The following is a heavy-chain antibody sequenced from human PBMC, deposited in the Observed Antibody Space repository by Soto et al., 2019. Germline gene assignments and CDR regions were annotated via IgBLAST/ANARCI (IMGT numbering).Heavy chain of an antibody. D-gene: IGHD6-19*01. CDR1: GGSISSYH. CDR3: ARESIAVAGPFFDY. V-gene: IGHV4-59*12. CDR2: IYYSGST. J-gene: IGHJ4*02. Sequence: SETLSLTCTVSGGSISSYHWSWIRQPPGKGLEWIGYIYYSGSTNYNPSLKSRVTISVDTSKNQFSLKLSSVTAADTAVYYCARESIAVAGPFFDYWGQGTLVTVSS.